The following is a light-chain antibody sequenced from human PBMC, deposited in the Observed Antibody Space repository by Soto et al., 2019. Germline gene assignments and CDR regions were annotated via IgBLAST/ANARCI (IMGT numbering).Light chain of an antibody. V-gene: IGKV4-1*01. J-gene: IGKJ3*01. CDR1: QSVLYSSNNKNY. Sequence: DIVMTQSPDSLAMSLGERATMNCKSSQSVLYSSNNKNYLAWYQQKPGQPPKLLINWASTRESGVPDRFSGSGSGTDFTLTISSLQAADVAVYYCQQYFITPFTFGPGTKVHLK. CDR3: QQYFITPFT. CDR2: WAS.